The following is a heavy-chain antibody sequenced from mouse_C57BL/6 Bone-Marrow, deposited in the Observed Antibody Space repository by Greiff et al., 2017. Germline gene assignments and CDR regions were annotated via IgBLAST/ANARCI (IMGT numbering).Heavy chain of an antibody. CDR3: ARSGDEYDYAMDD. CDR2: IYPGSGST. CDR1: GYTFTSYW. J-gene: IGHJ4*01. Sequence: VQLQQPGAELVKPGASVKMSCKASGYTFTSYWITWVKQRPGHGLAWIGDIYPGSGSTNYNERFKSKATLTVDPSSSTAYIQLSSLTSEDSAVYYCARSGDEYDYAMDDWGQGTSVTVSS. V-gene: IGHV1-55*01. D-gene: IGHD5-1*01.